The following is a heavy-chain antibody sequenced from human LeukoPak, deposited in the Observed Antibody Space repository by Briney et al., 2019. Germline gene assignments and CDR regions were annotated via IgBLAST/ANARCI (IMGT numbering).Heavy chain of an antibody. CDR2: ISSGSSYI. CDR1: GFTFSSYS. V-gene: IGHV3-21*01. Sequence: GGSLRLSCEASGFTFSSYSMNWVRQAPGKGLEWVSSISSGSSYIYYADSVKGRFTISRDNAKNSLYLQMNSLRAEDTAVYYCAREPPSSIAAPGAFDIWGQGTMVTVSS. J-gene: IGHJ3*02. D-gene: IGHD6-6*01. CDR3: AREPPSSIAAPGAFDI.